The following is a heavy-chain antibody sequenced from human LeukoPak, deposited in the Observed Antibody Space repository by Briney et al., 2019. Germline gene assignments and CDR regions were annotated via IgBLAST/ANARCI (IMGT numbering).Heavy chain of an antibody. D-gene: IGHD5-24*01. CDR2: IYHSGST. V-gene: IGHV4-4*02. CDR3: ARAYDSGYNYGYFDY. J-gene: IGHJ4*02. Sequence: PSETLSLTCAVSGGSISNNNWWSWVRQPPGKGLEWIGEIYHSGSTKYNPSLKSRVTISVDKSKNQFSLRLSSVTAADTAVYYCARAYDSGYNYGYFDYWGQGTLVTVSS. CDR1: GGSISNNNW.